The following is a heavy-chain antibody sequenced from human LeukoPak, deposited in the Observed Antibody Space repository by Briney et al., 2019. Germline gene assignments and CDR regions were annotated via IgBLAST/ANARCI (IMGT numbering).Heavy chain of an antibody. CDR1: GFTFADYA. Sequence: GRSLRLSCAASGFTFADYAMHWVRQAPGKGLEWVSGISWNSGSIGYADSVKGRFTISRDNAKNSLYLQMNSLRAEDTALYYCAKDGDYYGSGSYSDYWGQGTLVTVSS. CDR3: AKDGDYYGSGSYSDY. D-gene: IGHD3-10*01. V-gene: IGHV3-9*01. J-gene: IGHJ4*02. CDR2: ISWNSGSI.